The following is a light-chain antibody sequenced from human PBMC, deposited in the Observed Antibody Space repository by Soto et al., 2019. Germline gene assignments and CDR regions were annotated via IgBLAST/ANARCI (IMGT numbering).Light chain of an antibody. CDR3: QQYKNWPPLT. CDR2: GAF. J-gene: IGKJ4*01. CDR1: QSVSYN. V-gene: IGKV3-15*01. Sequence: EIVMTQSPATLSVSPGETATLSCRASQSVSYNLAWYQQKPGQGPRLLIYGAFTRATGIPARFSGSGSGTEFILTISSLQSEDFALYYCQQYKNWPPLTFGGGTKVEIK.